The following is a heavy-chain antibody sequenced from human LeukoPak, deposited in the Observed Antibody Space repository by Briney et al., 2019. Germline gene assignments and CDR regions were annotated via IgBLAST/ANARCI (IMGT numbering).Heavy chain of an antibody. D-gene: IGHD4-17*01. Sequence: PGRSLRLSCAASGFTFSSYGMHWVRQAPGKGLEWVSAISGSGGSTYYADSVKGRFTISRDNSKNTLYLQMNSLRAEDTAVYYCAKDTPHDYGDYGYFDYWGQGTLVTVSS. CDR2: ISGSGGST. CDR3: AKDTPHDYGDYGYFDY. V-gene: IGHV3-23*01. CDR1: GFTFSSYG. J-gene: IGHJ4*02.